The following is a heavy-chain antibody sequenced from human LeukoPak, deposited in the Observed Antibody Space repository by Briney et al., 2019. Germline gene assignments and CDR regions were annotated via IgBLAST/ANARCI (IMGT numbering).Heavy chain of an antibody. V-gene: IGHV4-34*01. D-gene: IGHD3-16*01. CDR2: INHSGGT. CDR3: ARGLGEREVDY. CDR1: GGSFSGYY. Sequence: SETLSLTCAVYGGSFSGYYWSWIRQPPGKGLEWIGEINHSGGTNYNPSLKSRVTISVDTSKNQFSLKLSSVTAADTAVYYCARGLGEREVDYWGQGTLVTVSS. J-gene: IGHJ4*02.